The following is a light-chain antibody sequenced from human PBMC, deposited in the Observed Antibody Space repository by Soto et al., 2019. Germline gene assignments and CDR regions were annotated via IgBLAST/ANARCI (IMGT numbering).Light chain of an antibody. CDR2: GAS. Sequence: EIVLTQSPGTLSLSPGERATLSCGAIQSVSSSYLAWYQQKPGQAPRLLIYGASSRATGIPDRFSGSGSGTDFTLTISRLEPEDFAVYYCQQYGSSPWTFGQGTKV. V-gene: IGKV3-20*01. J-gene: IGKJ1*01. CDR1: QSVSSSY. CDR3: QQYGSSPWT.